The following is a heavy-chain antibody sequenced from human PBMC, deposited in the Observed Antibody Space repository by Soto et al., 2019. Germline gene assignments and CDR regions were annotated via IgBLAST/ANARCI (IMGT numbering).Heavy chain of an antibody. J-gene: IGHJ6*02. CDR3: ARVYKPAFDYYYYGMDV. CDR1: VFTFSSYW. Sequence: PWWSLRLSCSASVFTFSSYWMHWCRQAPGKGLVWVSRINSDGSSTSYADSVKGRFTISRDNAKNTLYLQMNSLRAEDTAVYYCARVYKPAFDYYYYGMDVWGQGTTVTVSS. D-gene: IGHD1-20*01. CDR2: INSDGSST. V-gene: IGHV3-74*01.